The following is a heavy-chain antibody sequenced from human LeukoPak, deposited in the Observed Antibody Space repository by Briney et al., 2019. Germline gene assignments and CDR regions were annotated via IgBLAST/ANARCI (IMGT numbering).Heavy chain of an antibody. CDR3: ARAHVLRFLEWFSY. CDR2: MNPNSGNI. CDR1: GYTFTSYD. Sequence: ASVKVSCKASGYTFTSYDINWVRQATGQGLEWMGWMNPNSGNIGYAQKFQGRVTITRNTSISTAYMELSSLRSEDTAVYYCARAHVLRFLEWFSYWGQGTLVTVSS. V-gene: IGHV1-8*03. J-gene: IGHJ4*02. D-gene: IGHD3-3*01.